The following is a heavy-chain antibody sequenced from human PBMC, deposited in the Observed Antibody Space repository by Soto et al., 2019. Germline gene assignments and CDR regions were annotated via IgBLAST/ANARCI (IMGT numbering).Heavy chain of an antibody. J-gene: IGHJ4*02. V-gene: IGHV4-31*03. CDR3: ARALYCSGGSCSSYYFDY. Sequence: SETLSLTCTVSGGSISSGGYYWSWIRQHPGKGLEWIGYIYYSGSTYYNPSLKSRVTISVDTSKNQFSLKLSSVTAADTAVYYCARALYCSGGSCSSYYFDYWGQGTLVTVSS. D-gene: IGHD2-15*01. CDR1: GGSISSGGYY. CDR2: IYYSGST.